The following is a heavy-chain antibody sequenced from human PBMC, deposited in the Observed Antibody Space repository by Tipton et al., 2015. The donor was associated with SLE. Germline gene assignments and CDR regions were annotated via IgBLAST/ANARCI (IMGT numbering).Heavy chain of an antibody. J-gene: IGHJ5*02. Sequence: TLSLTCSVSGGSISTYYWNWIRQPPGKGLEWIGYVDNSGSTNYNPSLRSRLTISVDTSRNQFSLKLNSLTAADTAVYYCARTSLCFNFWTDSPFAPWVQGTPVTVSS. CDR1: GGSISTYY. D-gene: IGHD3/OR15-3a*01. CDR3: ARTSLCFNFWTDSPFAP. V-gene: IGHV4-59*01. CDR2: VDNSGST.